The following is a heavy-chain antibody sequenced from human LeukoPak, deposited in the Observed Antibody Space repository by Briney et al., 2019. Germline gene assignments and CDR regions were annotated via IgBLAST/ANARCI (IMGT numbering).Heavy chain of an antibody. V-gene: IGHV3-30*02. CDR3: AKDKGGARIYFDS. D-gene: IGHD1-26*01. CDR2: IRYDGSHN. Sequence: GGSLRLSCAVSGFTFTNYGMLWVRQAPGKGLEWVAFIRYDGSHNYYADSVKGRFTISRDISKNTLFLQMNSLRPEDTAVYYCAKDKGGARIYFDSWGQATLVTVSS. J-gene: IGHJ4*02. CDR1: GFTFTNYG.